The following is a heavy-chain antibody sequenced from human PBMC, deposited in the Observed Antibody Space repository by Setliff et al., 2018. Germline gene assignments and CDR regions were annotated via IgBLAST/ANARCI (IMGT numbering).Heavy chain of an antibody. CDR2: IYPGDSDT. Sequence: GESLKISCKGSGYSFASYWIGWVRQMPGKGLEWMGIIYPGDSDTRYSPSFQGQVTISADKSISTAYLQWSSLKASDTAMYYCARQSWGGSGWSWVDYWGQGTLVTVSS. CDR1: GYSFASYW. J-gene: IGHJ4*02. V-gene: IGHV5-51*01. CDR3: ARQSWGGSGWSWVDY. D-gene: IGHD6-19*01.